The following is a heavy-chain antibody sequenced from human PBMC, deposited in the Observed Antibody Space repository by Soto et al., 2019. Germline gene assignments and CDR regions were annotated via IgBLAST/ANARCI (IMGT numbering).Heavy chain of an antibody. CDR3: ARDYGDYFDY. CDR2: IYYSGST. V-gene: IGHV4-59*01. J-gene: IGHJ4*02. D-gene: IGHD4-17*01. CDR1: GGSFSGYY. Sequence: SETLSLPCAVYGGSFSGYYCSWIRQPPGKGLEWIGYIYYSGSTNYNPSLKSRVTISVDTSKNQFSLKLSSVTAADTAVYYCARDYGDYFDYWGQGTLVTVSS.